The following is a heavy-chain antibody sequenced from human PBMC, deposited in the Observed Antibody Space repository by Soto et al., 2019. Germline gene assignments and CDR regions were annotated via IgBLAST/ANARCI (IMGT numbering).Heavy chain of an antibody. V-gene: IGHV3-33*01. CDR3: ARTHDIAPYYFDY. J-gene: IGHJ4*02. D-gene: IGHD3-9*01. CDR1: GFTFSSYG. CDR2: IWYDGTNK. Sequence: QVQLVESGGGVVQPGSSLRLSCAASGFTFSSYGMHWVRQAPGKGLEWVAVIWYDGTNKYYADSVKGRFTISRDNSKNTLYLQMNSLRAEDSAVYYCARTHDIAPYYFDYWGQGSLVTVSS.